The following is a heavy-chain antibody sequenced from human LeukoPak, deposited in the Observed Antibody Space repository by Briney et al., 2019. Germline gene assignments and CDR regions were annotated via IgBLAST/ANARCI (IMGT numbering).Heavy chain of an antibody. Sequence: GGSLRVSCAASGFTLSSYSMIWVRQDPGKGLEWVSSISSSSSYIYYADSVKGRFTISRDNAKNSLYLQMNSLRAEDTAVYYCARDHLYSSSPEYWGQGTLVTVSS. CDR1: GFTLSSYS. D-gene: IGHD6-6*01. V-gene: IGHV3-21*01. J-gene: IGHJ4*02. CDR3: ARDHLYSSSPEY. CDR2: ISSSSSYI.